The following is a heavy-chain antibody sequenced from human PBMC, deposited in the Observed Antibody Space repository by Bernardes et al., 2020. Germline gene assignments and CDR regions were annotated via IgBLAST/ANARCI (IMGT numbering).Heavy chain of an antibody. CDR2: IIPIFGTA. Sequence: SVKVSCKASGGTFSSYAISWVRQAPGQGLEWMGGIIPIFGTANYAQKFQGRVTITADESTSTAYMELSSLRSEDTAVYYCARDVRNYDILTGYYISASTSYYYYYMDVWGKGTTVTVSS. J-gene: IGHJ6*03. V-gene: IGHV1-69*13. CDR3: ARDVRNYDILTGYYISASTSYYYYYMDV. CDR1: GGTFSSYA. D-gene: IGHD3-9*01.